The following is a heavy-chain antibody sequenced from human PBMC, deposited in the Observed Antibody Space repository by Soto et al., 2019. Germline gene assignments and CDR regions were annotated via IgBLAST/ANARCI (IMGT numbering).Heavy chain of an antibody. CDR3: ARRKVVITTDSNYFSFAMDV. D-gene: IGHD2-15*01. V-gene: IGHV4-39*01. CDR2: IYYIGTT. J-gene: IGHJ6*02. CDR1: GGSISAHTHY. Sequence: SETLSLTCTVSGGSISAHTHYWSWIRQSPGGGLERIASIYYIGTTYYNPSLQNRLTISADRSKNQVSLLLTSVNAADTAVYYFARRKVVITTDSNYFSFAMDVWGPGTTFTVCS.